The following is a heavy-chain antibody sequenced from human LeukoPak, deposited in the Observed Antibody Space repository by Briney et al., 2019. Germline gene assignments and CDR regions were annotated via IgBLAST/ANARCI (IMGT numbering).Heavy chain of an antibody. CDR2: IYYSGST. J-gene: IGHJ3*01. CDR1: GGSIRSSSYY. D-gene: IGHD2-2*01. Sequence: PETLSLTCTVSGGSIRSSSYYCGWIRQPPGNWLGWIGSIYYSGSTYYNPSLKSRATISVDTSKNQFSLKLSSVTTADTAVYYCARRLSREGAFDVWGQGTMVTVSS. CDR3: ARRLSREGAFDV. V-gene: IGHV4-39*01.